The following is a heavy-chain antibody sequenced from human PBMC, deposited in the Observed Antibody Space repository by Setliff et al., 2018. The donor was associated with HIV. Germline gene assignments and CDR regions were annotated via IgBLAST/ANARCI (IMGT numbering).Heavy chain of an antibody. CDR3: ARDSRGYSDYFDY. Sequence: SVKVSCKASGGTFSSYAISWVRQAPGQGLEWMGGIIPIFGTANYAQKFQGRVTITADESTSTAYLELSSLRSEDTAVYYCARDSRGYSDYFDYWGQGTLVTVSS. D-gene: IGHD3-22*01. CDR1: GGTFSSYA. J-gene: IGHJ4*02. CDR2: IIPIFGTA. V-gene: IGHV1-69*13.